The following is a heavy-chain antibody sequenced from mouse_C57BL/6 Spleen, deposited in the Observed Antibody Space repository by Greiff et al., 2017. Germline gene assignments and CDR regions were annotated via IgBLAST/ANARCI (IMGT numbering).Heavy chain of an antibody. V-gene: IGHV3-1*01. D-gene: IGHD1-1*01. CDR2: ISYSGST. Sequence: EVQRVESGPGMVKPSQSLSLTCTVTGYSITSGYDWHWIRHFPGNKLEWMGYISYSGSTNYNPSLKSRISITHDTSKNHFFLKLNSVTTEDTATYYCARDPPHYYGSSYEDWYFDVWGTGTTVTVSS. J-gene: IGHJ1*03. CDR1: GYSITSGYD. CDR3: ARDPPHYYGSSYEDWYFDV.